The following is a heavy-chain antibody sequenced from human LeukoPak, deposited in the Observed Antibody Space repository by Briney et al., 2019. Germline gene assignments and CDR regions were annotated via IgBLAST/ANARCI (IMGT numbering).Heavy chain of an antibody. V-gene: IGHV4-59*11. J-gene: IGHJ3*02. CDR2: IYYSGST. CDR3: ARGEMATIEDAFDI. CDR1: GGSISSHY. Sequence: SETLSLTCTVSGGSISSHYWSWIRQSPGKGLEWIEYIYYSGSTNYNPSFKSRVTISVDTSKNQFSLKLSSVTAADTAVYYCARGEMATIEDAFDIWGQGTMVTVSS. D-gene: IGHD5-24*01.